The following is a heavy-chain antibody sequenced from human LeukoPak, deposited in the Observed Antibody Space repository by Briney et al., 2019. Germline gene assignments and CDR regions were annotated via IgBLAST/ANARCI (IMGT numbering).Heavy chain of an antibody. J-gene: IGHJ6*03. V-gene: IGHV4-4*09. CDR2: ISTSGST. Sequence: SETLSLTCAVSAASISNYYWSWIRQAPGKGLEWIGYISTSGSTNYNPSLKSRVSISLDTSKNRFSLILNFGTAADTAVYYCAKRANLGAVAGTTNLLVNYYYMDVWGKGTTVTVSS. CDR3: AKRANLGAVAGTTNLLVNYYYMDV. CDR1: AASISNYY. D-gene: IGHD6-19*01.